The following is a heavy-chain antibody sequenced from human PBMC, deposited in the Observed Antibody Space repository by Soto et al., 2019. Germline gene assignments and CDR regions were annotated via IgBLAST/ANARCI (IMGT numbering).Heavy chain of an antibody. J-gene: IGHJ4*02. V-gene: IGHV3-23*01. CDR2: ISASGRDT. CDR3: AKGKTSGWYYFDY. CDR1: GFTFTNYA. D-gene: IGHD6-19*01. Sequence: EVQLLESGGDLAQPGGSLRLSCAASGFTFTNYAMSWVRQAPGKGLEWVSGISASGRDTYYADSVKDRFTISRDSSKNTLYLQMNRLRAEDTAIYYCAKGKTSGWYYFDYWGQGTLVTVSS.